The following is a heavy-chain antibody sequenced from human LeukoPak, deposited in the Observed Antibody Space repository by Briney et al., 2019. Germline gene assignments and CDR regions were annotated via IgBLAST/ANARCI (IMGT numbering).Heavy chain of an antibody. D-gene: IGHD6-19*01. V-gene: IGHV3-53*04. J-gene: IGHJ4*02. Sequence: GGSLRLSCTASGFTVSSSYMTWVRQAPAKGLEWVSVIYGGGDTFYADSVKGRFTISRHNFENTLYLQMNNLRAADTAVYYCARVGVGTVAGNYFDDWGQGTLVTVSS. CDR3: ARVGVGTVAGNYFDD. CDR2: IYGGGDT. CDR1: GFTVSSSY.